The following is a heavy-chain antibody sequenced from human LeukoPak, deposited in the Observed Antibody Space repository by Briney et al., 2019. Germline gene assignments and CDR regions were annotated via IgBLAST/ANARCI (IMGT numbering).Heavy chain of an antibody. V-gene: IGHV4-34*01. CDR1: GGSFSGYY. CDR3: ARSPGYSSGWGVP. CDR2: IDHSGST. Sequence: SETLSLTCAVYGGSFSGYYWSWIRQPPGKGLEWIGEIDHSGSTNYNPSLKSRVTISVDTSKNQFSLKLSSVTAADTAVYYCARSPGYSSGWGVPWGQGTLVTVSS. D-gene: IGHD6-19*01. J-gene: IGHJ5*02.